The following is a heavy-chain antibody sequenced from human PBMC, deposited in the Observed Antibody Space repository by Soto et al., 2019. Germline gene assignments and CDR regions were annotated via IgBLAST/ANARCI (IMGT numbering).Heavy chain of an antibody. CDR1: GYVFTNYG. D-gene: IGHD2-21*02. J-gene: IGHJ5*02. Sequence: APVNVSCRAQGYVFTNYGFVWVRQAHGHGLEWMGLINVCNGDRKVAQKFQDRVSMTTDTATDTAYMELKSLRSGDTAVYYCARLQLGGDRMLNWFDPWGQGTLVTSPQ. CDR3: ARLQLGGDRMLNWFDP. CDR2: INVCNGDR. V-gene: IGHV1-18*01.